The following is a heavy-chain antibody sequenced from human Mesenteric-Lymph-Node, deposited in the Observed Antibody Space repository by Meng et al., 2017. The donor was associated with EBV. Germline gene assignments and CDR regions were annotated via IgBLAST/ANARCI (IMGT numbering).Heavy chain of an antibody. CDR3: ATVQGPYFDSSTSFWT. J-gene: IGHJ5*02. D-gene: IGHD3-22*01. Sequence: QAQLVQSGAEVKKPGASVKVSCKVSGYTLTELSMHWVRQAPGKGLEWMGGFDPEEGEAIYAQKFQGRVTMTEDTSKDTAYMELSSLRSEDTAVYYCATVQGPYFDSSTSFWTWGQGTLVTVSS. V-gene: IGHV1-24*01. CDR1: GYTLTELS. CDR2: FDPEEGEA.